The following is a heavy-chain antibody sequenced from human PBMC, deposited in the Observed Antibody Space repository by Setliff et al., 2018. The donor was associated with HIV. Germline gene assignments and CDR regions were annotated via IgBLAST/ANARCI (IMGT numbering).Heavy chain of an antibody. CDR1: GFRFSRYS. Sequence: GGSLRLSCAASGFRFSRYSMNWVRQAPGKGLEWVAYINSGSSSIFYGDSVKGRFTISRDNAENSLLLQMNSLRAEDTALYYCARDRGPYYYDSSGYYGDIDAFDIWGQGTMVTVSS. J-gene: IGHJ3*02. CDR2: INSGSSSI. CDR3: ARDRGPYYYDSSGYYGDIDAFDI. D-gene: IGHD3-22*01. V-gene: IGHV3-48*04.